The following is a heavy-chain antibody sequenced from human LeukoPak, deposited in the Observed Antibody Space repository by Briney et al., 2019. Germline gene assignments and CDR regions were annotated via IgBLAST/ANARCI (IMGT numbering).Heavy chain of an antibody. J-gene: IGHJ6*03. CDR1: GYTFNLYW. D-gene: IGHD3-10*01. CDR3: VRQSGFSGGDHYYYFYMDV. Sequence: GESLKISCKGFGYTFNLYWIGWVRQMPGKGLEWMGIIYPGDSDTIYSPSFQGQVTISADKSINTAYLRWSSLRASDTAMYYCVRQSGFSGGDHYYYFYMDVWGKGTTVTVSS. CDR2: IYPGDSDT. V-gene: IGHV5-51*01.